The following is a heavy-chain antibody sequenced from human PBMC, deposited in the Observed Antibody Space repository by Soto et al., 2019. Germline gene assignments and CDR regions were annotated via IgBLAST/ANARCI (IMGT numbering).Heavy chain of an antibody. CDR2: INHSGST. CDR1: GGSFSGYY. CDR3: ARSRGFLSGGRKFDY. Sequence: SETLSLTCAVYGGSFSGYYWSWIRQPPGKGLEWIGEINHSGSTNYNPSLKSRVTISVDTSRNQFSLKLSSVTAADTAVYYCARSRGFLSGGRKFDYWGQGTLVTVSS. J-gene: IGHJ4*02. V-gene: IGHV4-34*01. D-gene: IGHD3-3*01.